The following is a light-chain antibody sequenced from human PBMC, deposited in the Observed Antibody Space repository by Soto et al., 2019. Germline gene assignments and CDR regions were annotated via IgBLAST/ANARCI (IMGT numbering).Light chain of an antibody. CDR1: QGITNF. CDR2: AAS. Sequence: DILMAQSPSSLSAAVGDRVTITCRASQGITNFLAWYQQKPGKVPQLLIYAASTLQSGVPSRFSGSGSGTDFTLTISSLQTDDFATYYCQQYNSYPSTFGQGTKLEIK. J-gene: IGKJ2*01. V-gene: IGKV1-27*01. CDR3: QQYNSYPST.